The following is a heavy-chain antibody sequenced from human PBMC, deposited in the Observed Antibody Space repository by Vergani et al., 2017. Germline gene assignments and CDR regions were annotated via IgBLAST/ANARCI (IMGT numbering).Heavy chain of an antibody. Sequence: QVQLVESGGGVVQPGRSLRLSCAASGFTFSSYAMHWVRQAPGKGLEWVAVISYDGSNKYYADSVKGRFTISRDNSKNTLYLQMNSLRAEDTAVYYCARERGKYQPYYYYYIDVWGKGTTVTVSS. D-gene: IGHD2-2*01. CDR2: ISYDGSNK. J-gene: IGHJ6*03. CDR3: ARERGKYQPYYYYYIDV. V-gene: IGHV3-30*04. CDR1: GFTFSSYA.